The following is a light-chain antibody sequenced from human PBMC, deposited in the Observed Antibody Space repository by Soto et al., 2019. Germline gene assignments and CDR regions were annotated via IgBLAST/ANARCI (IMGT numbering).Light chain of an antibody. CDR3: QQYTGPPTT. Sequence: EIILTQFPHTLSFSPRLRSTLPCRASQTVSSNYLAWCQQRTGQDPSLLIYGASTRAAGIPDRFSGSWSGTDVTLTITRLDTEEAAGYFCQQYTGPPTTFGQGTRLRL. CDR2: GAS. CDR1: QTVSSNY. J-gene: IGKJ5*01. V-gene: IGKV3-20*01.